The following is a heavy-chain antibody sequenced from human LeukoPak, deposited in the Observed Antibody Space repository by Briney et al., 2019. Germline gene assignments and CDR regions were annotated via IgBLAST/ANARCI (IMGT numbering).Heavy chain of an antibody. CDR2: INHSGST. Sequence: SETLSLTCAVYGGSFSGYYWSWIRQPPGKGLEWIGEINHSGSTNYNPSLKSRVTISVDTSKNQFSLKLTSVTAADTAVYYCARGRRLGLWFGELLYRWFDPWGQGTLVTVSS. CDR1: GGSFSGYY. CDR3: ARGRRLGLWFGELLYRWFDP. D-gene: IGHD3-10*01. J-gene: IGHJ5*02. V-gene: IGHV4-34*01.